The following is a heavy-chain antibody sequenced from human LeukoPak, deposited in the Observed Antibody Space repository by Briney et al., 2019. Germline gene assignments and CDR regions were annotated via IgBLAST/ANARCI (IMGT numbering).Heavy chain of an antibody. D-gene: IGHD6-13*01. CDR3: ARGRGAAGPFDY. Sequence: GSLRLSCAASGFTFSSYWMSWVRQAPGKGLEWVANIKQDGSEKYYVDSVKGRFTISRENAKNSLYLQMNSLRAGDTAVYYCARGRGAAGPFDYWGQGTLVTVSS. V-gene: IGHV3-7*01. CDR1: GFTFSSYW. CDR2: IKQDGSEK. J-gene: IGHJ4*02.